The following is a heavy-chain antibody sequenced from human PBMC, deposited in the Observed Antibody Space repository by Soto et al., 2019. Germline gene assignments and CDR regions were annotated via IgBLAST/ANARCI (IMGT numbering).Heavy chain of an antibody. CDR2: ISYSGAT. V-gene: IGHV4-59*08. D-gene: IGHD3-9*01. J-gene: IGHJ4*02. CDR3: ARGFAIDWYTYYFDY. CDR1: GASISGYH. Sequence: QVQLQESGPGLVKPSETLSLTCTVSGASISGYHWSWIQQPPGKGLECLGYISYSGATNYNPSLKSRVTMSIDTSKNQFSLQLNSVTAADTAVYYCARGFAIDWYTYYFDYWGQGPLVTVSS.